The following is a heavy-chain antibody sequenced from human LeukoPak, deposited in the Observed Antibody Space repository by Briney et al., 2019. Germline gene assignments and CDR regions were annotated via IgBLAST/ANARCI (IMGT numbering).Heavy chain of an antibody. CDR3: ARGTGRWNWFDP. D-gene: IGHD4-23*01. CDR1: GGSISSSSYY. Sequence: SETLSLTCTVSGGSISSSSYYWGWIRQPPGKGLEWIGYIYYSGSTYYNPSLKSRVTISVDTSKNQFSLKLSSVTAADTAVYYCARGTGRWNWFDPWGQGTLVTVSS. CDR2: IYYSGST. J-gene: IGHJ5*02. V-gene: IGHV4-30-4*08.